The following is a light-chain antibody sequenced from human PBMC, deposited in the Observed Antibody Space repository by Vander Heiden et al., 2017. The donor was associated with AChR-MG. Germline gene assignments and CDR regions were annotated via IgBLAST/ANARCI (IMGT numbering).Light chain of an antibody. CDR3: CSYAGSYTFMV. V-gene: IGLV2-11*01. CDR1: SSDVGRFNF. Sequence: SALTQPRSVSGSPGQSVTISCTGTSSDVGRFNFVSWYQQCPGKAHKLMIDDVSQRPSGVPDRFSGSKSVNTASLTISGLQADDEADYYCCSYAGSYTFMVFGGGTRLTVL. CDR2: DVS. J-gene: IGLJ2*01.